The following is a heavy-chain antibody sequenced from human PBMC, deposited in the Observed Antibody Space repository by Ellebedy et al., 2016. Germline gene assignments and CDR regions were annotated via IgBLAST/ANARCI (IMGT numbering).Heavy chain of an antibody. CDR1: GFSFSAYA. D-gene: IGHD2-8*01. J-gene: IGHJ6*02. CDR2: LSGSGGAT. CDR3: AKGVLMDYTCPAGMDV. Sequence: GGSLRLSCAASGFSFSAYAMAWVRQAPGKGLEWVAALSGSGGATYHADSVRGRFTISRDNSKSTLFLQMNGLGAEDTAVYYCAKGVLMDYTCPAGMDVWGQGTTVTVSS. V-gene: IGHV3-23*01.